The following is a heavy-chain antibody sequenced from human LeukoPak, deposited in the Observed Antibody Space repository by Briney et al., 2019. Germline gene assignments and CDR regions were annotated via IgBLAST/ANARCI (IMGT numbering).Heavy chain of an antibody. CDR1: GFTFSSYW. CDR3: ARAMGSGSCHFYYSMDV. Sequence: GGSLRLSCAASGFTFSSYWMHWVRQAPGKGLVWVSRIKSDGSTTNYADSVKGRFTISRGNAKNTLDLEMNSLTAEDTAVYYCARAMGSGSCHFYYSMDVWGQGTTVTVSS. J-gene: IGHJ6*02. V-gene: IGHV3-74*01. CDR2: IKSDGSTT. D-gene: IGHD3-10*01.